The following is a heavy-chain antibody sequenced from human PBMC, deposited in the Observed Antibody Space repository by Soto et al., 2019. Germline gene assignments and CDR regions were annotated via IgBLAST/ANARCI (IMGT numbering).Heavy chain of an antibody. CDR2: IVVGSGNT. Sequence: SVKVSCKASGLTFTSSAVQWVRQARGQRLEWIGWIVVGSGNTNYAQKFQGRVTITRDMSTSTAYMELSSLRSEDTAVYYCAATNPTVTTVGRYYGMDVWGQGTTVTVSS. J-gene: IGHJ6*02. V-gene: IGHV1-58*01. D-gene: IGHD4-17*01. CDR1: GLTFTSSA. CDR3: AATNPTVTTVGRYYGMDV.